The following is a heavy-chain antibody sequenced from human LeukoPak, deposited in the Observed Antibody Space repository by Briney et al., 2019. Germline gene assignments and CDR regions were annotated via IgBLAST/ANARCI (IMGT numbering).Heavy chain of an antibody. J-gene: IGHJ4*02. CDR2: LKPNGGDK. CDR1: GFTFSSYW. CDR3: ARVDCTGGSCFSGFDC. Sequence: GGSLRLSCAASGFTFSSYWMSWVRQAPGKGLEWVANLKPNGGDKYYVDSVKGRFTISRDNAKNSLYLQTNSLRAEDTAVYYCARVDCTGGSCFSGFDCWGQGTLLTVSS. D-gene: IGHD2-15*01. V-gene: IGHV3-7*01.